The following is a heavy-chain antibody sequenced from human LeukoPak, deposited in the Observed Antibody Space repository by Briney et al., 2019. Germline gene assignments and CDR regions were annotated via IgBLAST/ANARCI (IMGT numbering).Heavy chain of an antibody. D-gene: IGHD2-21*02. V-gene: IGHV4-30-2*01. Sequence: PSETLSLTCAVSGGSISSGGYSWSWIRQPPGKGLEWIGYIYHSGSTYYNPSLKSRVTISVDRSKNQFSLKLSSVTAADTAVYYCARVGTTCGGDCYLYYFDYWGQGTLVTVSS. CDR3: ARVGTTCGGDCYLYYFDY. J-gene: IGHJ4*02. CDR2: IYHSGST. CDR1: GGSISSGGYS.